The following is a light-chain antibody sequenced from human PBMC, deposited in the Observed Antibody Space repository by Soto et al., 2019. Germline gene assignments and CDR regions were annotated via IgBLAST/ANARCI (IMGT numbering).Light chain of an antibody. Sequence: QSALTQPASVSGSPGQSITISCTGTSSDVGGYNHVSWYQQHPGKAPKLLIYDVSDRPSGVSNRFSGSKSDNTASLTISGLQAEDEADYYCSSYTYTTTLVVFGGGTKVTVL. J-gene: IGLJ2*01. V-gene: IGLV2-14*01. CDR3: SSYTYTTTLVV. CDR1: SSDVGGYNH. CDR2: DVS.